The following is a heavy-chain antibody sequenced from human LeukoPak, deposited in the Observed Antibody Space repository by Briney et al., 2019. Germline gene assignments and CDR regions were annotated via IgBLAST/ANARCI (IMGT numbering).Heavy chain of an antibody. V-gene: IGHV4-59*01. D-gene: IGHD3-10*01. Sequence: PSETLSLTCTVSGGSISSNYWSWIRQPPGKGLEWIGYIYYSGSTNYNPSLKSRVTISVDTSKNQFSLKLSSVTAADTAVYYCARVPSEGDAFDIWGQGTMVTVSS. J-gene: IGHJ3*02. CDR1: GGSISSNY. CDR2: IYYSGST. CDR3: ARVPSEGDAFDI.